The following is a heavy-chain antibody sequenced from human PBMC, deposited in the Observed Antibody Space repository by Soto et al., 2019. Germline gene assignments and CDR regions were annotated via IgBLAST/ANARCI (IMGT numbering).Heavy chain of an antibody. CDR3: AGDPYYYGSAF. CDR2: ISGGGTTM. J-gene: IGHJ4*02. CDR1: GFRFSDHY. V-gene: IGHV3-11*01. D-gene: IGHD3-10*01. Sequence: RGGSLRLSCAASGFRFSDHYMTWIRQAPGKGLEWVSKISGGGTTMYYADSVKGRFTVSRDNAKNSLYLQMNSLRAEDTAVYYCAGDPYYYGSAFWGQGALVTVSS.